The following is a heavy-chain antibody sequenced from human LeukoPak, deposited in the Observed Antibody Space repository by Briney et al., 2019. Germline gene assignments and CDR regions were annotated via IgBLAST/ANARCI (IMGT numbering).Heavy chain of an antibody. D-gene: IGHD2-15*01. V-gene: IGHV1-24*01. CDR2: FDPEDGET. CDR3: ATDPVGYCSANGCYSVDY. CDR1: GYTLTELS. J-gene: IGHJ4*02. Sequence: GASVKVSCKVSGYTLTELSMHWVRQAPGKGLEWMGGFDPEDGETIYAQKFQGRVTMTEDTSTDTACMELTSLRSDDTAMYYCATDPVGYCSANGCYSVDYWGQGTLVTVSS.